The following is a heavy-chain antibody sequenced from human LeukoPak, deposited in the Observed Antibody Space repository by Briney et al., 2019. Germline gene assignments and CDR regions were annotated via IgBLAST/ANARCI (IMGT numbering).Heavy chain of an antibody. D-gene: IGHD3-10*01. CDR2: VSSRSSFI. J-gene: IGHJ4*02. Sequence: GGSLRLSCAASGFTFSPYSMNWVRQAPGKGLEWVSLVSSRSSFINYADSVKGRFIISRDDTKSSLYLQMNSLRAEDTAVYYCARDYSYGSDYWGQGTLVTVSS. V-gene: IGHV3-21*01. CDR1: GFTFSPYS. CDR3: ARDYSYGSDY.